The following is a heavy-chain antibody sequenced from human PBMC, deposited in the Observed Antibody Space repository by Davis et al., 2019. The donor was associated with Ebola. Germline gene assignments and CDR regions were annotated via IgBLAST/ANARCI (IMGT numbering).Heavy chain of an antibody. CDR3: ARLSAVAFDY. CDR2: IYHSGST. J-gene: IGHJ4*02. V-gene: IGHV4-4*02. Sequence: PSETLSLTCAVSGGSISSSNWWSWVRQPPGKGLEWIGEIYHSGSTNYNPSLKSRVTISVDTSKNQFSLKLSSVTAADTAVYYCARLSAVAFDYWGQGTLVTVSS. D-gene: IGHD6-13*01. CDR1: GGSISSSNW.